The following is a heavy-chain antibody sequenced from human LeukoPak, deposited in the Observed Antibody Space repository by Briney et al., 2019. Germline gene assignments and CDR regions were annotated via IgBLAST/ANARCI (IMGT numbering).Heavy chain of an antibody. CDR3: ARVFAFGVVIIPWFDP. J-gene: IGHJ5*02. V-gene: IGHV4-34*01. Sequence: GSLRLSCAASGFNFGTYAMTWIRQPPGKGLEWIGEINHSGSTNYNPSLKSRVTISVDTSKNQFSLKLSSVTAADTAVYYCARVFAFGVVIIPWFDPWGQGTLVTVSS. CDR2: INHSGST. D-gene: IGHD3-3*01. CDR1: GFNFGTYA.